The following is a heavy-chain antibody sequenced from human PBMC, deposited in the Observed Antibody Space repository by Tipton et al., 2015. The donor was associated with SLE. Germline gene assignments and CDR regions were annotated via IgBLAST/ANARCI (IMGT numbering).Heavy chain of an antibody. V-gene: IGHV4-59*01. CDR3: AQRDDFWSGYQV. CDR1: GGSISSYY. J-gene: IGHJ3*01. Sequence: TLSLTCTVSGGSISSYYWSWIRQPPGKGLEWIGYIYYSGNTNYNPSLKSRVTISVDTSKNQFSLKLSSVTAADTAVYYCAQRDDFWSGYQVWGQGTMVTVSS. D-gene: IGHD3-3*01. CDR2: IYYSGNT.